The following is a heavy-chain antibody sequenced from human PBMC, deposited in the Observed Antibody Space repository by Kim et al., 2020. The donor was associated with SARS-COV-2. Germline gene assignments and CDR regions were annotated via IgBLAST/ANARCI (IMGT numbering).Heavy chain of an antibody. J-gene: IGHJ6*02. CDR2: IYYSGST. CDR3: AREGTTMVRGPSGGMDV. D-gene: IGHD3-10*01. Sequence: SETLSLTCTVSGGSISSYYWSWIRQPPGKGLEWIWYIYYSGSTNYNPSLKSRVTISVDTSKNQFSLKLSSVTAADTAVYYCAREGTTMVRGPSGGMDVWGQGTTVTVSS. V-gene: IGHV4-59*01. CDR1: GGSISSYY.